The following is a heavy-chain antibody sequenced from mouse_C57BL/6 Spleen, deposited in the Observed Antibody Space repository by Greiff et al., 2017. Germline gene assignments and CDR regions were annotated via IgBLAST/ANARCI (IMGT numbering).Heavy chain of an antibody. V-gene: IGHV1-7*01. CDR3: ASPYYGSSYGFAY. D-gene: IGHD1-1*01. J-gene: IGHJ3*01. CDR1: GYTFTSYW. Sequence: VKLQESGAELAKPGASVKLSCKASGYTFTSYWMHWVKQRPGQGLEWIGYINPSSGYTKYNQKFKDKATLTADKSSSTAYMQLSSLTYEDSAVYYCASPYYGSSYGFAYWGQGTLVTVSA. CDR2: INPSSGYT.